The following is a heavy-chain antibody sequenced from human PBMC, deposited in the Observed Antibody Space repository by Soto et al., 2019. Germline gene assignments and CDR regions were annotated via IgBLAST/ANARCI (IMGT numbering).Heavy chain of an antibody. Sequence: QVQLVQSGVEVKKPGASVKVSCKASGYTFTTYGISWLRQAPGQGLEWMGWIGAYNGNTNSAQRLQGRVTMTLDTSTSTVYMELRSLTSDDTAVYYCARHGGYAPLDYWGQGTLVTVSS. CDR1: GYTFTTYG. D-gene: IGHD2-2*01. V-gene: IGHV1-18*01. J-gene: IGHJ4*02. CDR3: ARHGGYAPLDY. CDR2: IGAYNGNT.